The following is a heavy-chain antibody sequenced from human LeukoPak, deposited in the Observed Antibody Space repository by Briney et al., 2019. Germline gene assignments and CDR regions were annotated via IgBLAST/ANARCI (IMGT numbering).Heavy chain of an antibody. J-gene: IGHJ4*02. CDR1: GASISSSTYH. CDR2: IYYRGRT. D-gene: IGHD1-26*01. Sequence: PSETLSLTCNVSGASISSSTYHWGWIRQPPGKGLEWIASIYYRGRTYYNPSLKSRVTISVDTSKNQFSLKLSSVTAADTAVYYCARDRGRFGIDYWGQGTLVTVSS. V-gene: IGHV4-39*07. CDR3: ARDRGRFGIDY.